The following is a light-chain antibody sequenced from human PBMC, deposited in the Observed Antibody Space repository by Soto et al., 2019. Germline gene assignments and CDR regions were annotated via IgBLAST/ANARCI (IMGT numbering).Light chain of an antibody. CDR2: RND. CDR1: SSNIGSYY. Sequence: QSVLTQPPSASGTPGQRVTISCSGSSSNIGSYYVYWYQQLPGTAPKLLIYRNDQRPSGVPDRFSGSKSGTSASLAISGLRSEDEADYYCAAWDDSLRVVFGGGTKLT. J-gene: IGLJ2*01. CDR3: AAWDDSLRVV. V-gene: IGLV1-47*01.